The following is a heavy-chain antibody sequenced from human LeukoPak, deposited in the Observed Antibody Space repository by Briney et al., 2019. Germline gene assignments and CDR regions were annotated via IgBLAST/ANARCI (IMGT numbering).Heavy chain of an antibody. Sequence: SETLSLTCTVSDDSISDYYRGWIRQPPGKGLEWIGYFHNSGTSTYNPSLKSRVTISADTSKNQFSLKLNSLTTADTAVYYCTRGAWWLIDYWGQGILVTVSS. D-gene: IGHD2-8*02. CDR1: DDSISDYY. CDR3: TRGAWWLIDY. J-gene: IGHJ4*02. V-gene: IGHV4-59*01. CDR2: FHNSGTS.